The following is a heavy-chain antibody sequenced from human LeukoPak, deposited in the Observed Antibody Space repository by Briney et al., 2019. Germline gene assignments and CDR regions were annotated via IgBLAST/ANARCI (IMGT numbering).Heavy chain of an antibody. J-gene: IGHJ4*02. CDR1: GFTFSSYG. CDR3: AKAPVTSCRGAYCYPFDY. Sequence: PGGSLRLSCAASGFTFSSYGMHWVRQAPGKGLEWVAFIRYGGSNKYYADSVKGRFTISRDSSKNTLYLQMNSLRAEDAAVYYCAKAPVTSCRGAYCYPFDYWGQGTLVTVSS. D-gene: IGHD2-21*01. CDR2: IRYGGSNK. V-gene: IGHV3-30*02.